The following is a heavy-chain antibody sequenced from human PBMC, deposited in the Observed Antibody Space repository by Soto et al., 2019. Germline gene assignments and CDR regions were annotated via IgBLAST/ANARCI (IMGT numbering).Heavy chain of an antibody. CDR1: GFTFSSYW. D-gene: IGHD3-22*01. CDR2: IKQDGSEK. CDR3: ARELITTITDYFDY. Sequence: GGSLRLSCAASGFTFSSYWMSWVRQAPGKGLEWVANIKQDGSEKYYVDSVKGRFTISRDNAKNSLYLQMNSLRAEDTAVYYCARELITTITDYFDYWGQGTLVTAPQ. J-gene: IGHJ4*02. V-gene: IGHV3-7*01.